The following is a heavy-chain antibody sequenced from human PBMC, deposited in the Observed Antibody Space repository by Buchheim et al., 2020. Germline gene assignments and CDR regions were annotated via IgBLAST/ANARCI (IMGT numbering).Heavy chain of an antibody. Sequence: EVQLVESGGGVVQPGRSLRLSCAASGFSFSTYDMTWVRQAPGKGLEWVSLIYSGGSTYYADSVKGRFSISRDNSKNTLFLQMNSLRAEDTAVYYCGVVPTAASDYYYYYIDVWGKGTT. D-gene: IGHD2-2*01. CDR1: GFSFSTYD. J-gene: IGHJ6*03. V-gene: IGHV3-66*01. CDR2: IYSGGST. CDR3: GVVPTAASDYYYYYIDV.